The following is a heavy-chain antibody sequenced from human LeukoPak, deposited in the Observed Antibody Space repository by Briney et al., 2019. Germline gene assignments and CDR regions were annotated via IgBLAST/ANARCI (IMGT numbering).Heavy chain of an antibody. CDR2: ISWNSGST. D-gene: IGHD6-19*01. Sequence: GGSLRLSCAGSGFIFNNYAMHWVRQPPGKGLEWVSGISWNSGSTDYADSVKGRFTISRDNAKNSLYLQMNSLRVEDTAFYYCAKDNRRHYTSGPNPDSLHWGQGALVTVSS. CDR1: GFIFNNYA. CDR3: AKDNRRHYTSGPNPDSLH. J-gene: IGHJ4*02. V-gene: IGHV3-9*01.